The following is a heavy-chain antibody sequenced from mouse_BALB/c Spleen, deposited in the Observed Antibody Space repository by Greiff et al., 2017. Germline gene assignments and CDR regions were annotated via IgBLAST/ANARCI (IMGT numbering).Heavy chain of an antibody. D-gene: IGHD2-3*01. CDR3: ARSGNDPWFAY. CDR1: GFTFSSFG. V-gene: IGHV5-17*02. Sequence: EVNVVESGGGLVQPGGSRKLSCAASGFTFSSFGMHWVRQAPEKGLEWVAYISSGSSTIYYADTVKGRFTISRDNPKNTLFLQMTSLRSEDTAMYYCARSGNDPWFAYWGQGTLVTVSA. J-gene: IGHJ3*01. CDR2: ISSGSSTI.